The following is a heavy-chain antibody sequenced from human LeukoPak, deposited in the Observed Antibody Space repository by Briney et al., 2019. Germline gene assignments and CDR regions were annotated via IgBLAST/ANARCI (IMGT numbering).Heavy chain of an antibody. CDR3: ARLHRRVGVVIPPPFDY. CDR1: GFTFSDYY. J-gene: IGHJ4*02. Sequence: PGGSLRLSCAASGFTFSDYYMSWIRQAPGKGLEWVSYISSSGSTIYYADSVKGRFTISRDNAKNSLYLQMNSLRAEDTAVYYCARLHRRVGVVIPPPFDYWGQGTLVTVSS. D-gene: IGHD3-3*01. CDR2: ISSSGSTI. V-gene: IGHV3-11*01.